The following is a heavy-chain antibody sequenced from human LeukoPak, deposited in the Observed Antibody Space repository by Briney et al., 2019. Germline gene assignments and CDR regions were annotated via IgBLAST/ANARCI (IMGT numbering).Heavy chain of an antibody. J-gene: IGHJ3*02. CDR2: IKTDGRST. D-gene: IGHD2-2*01. CDR3: ATNTYADYVSFDI. V-gene: IGHV3-74*01. Sequence: GGSLRLSCAASGFTFSSYWMHWVRQATGEGLVWFSCIKTDGRSTRYAASVKGRFTISSDNAKSTLYLQMNSLRAEGTAVYYCATNTYADYVSFDIWGQGTMVTVSS. CDR1: GFTFSSYW.